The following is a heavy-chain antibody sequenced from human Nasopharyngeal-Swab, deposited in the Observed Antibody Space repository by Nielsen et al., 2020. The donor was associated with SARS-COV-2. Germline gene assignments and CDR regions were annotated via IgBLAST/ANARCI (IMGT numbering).Heavy chain of an antibody. CDR2: IYYSGST. J-gene: IGHJ6*02. CDR3: ARDVLYGSGSLYYYYGMDV. V-gene: IGHV4-31*03. CDR1: GGSISSGGYY. Sequence: LRLSCTVSGGSISSGGYYWSWIRQHPGKGLEWIGYIYYSGSTYYNPSLKSRVTISVDTSKNQFSLKLSSVTAADTAVYYCARDVLYGSGSLYYYYGMDVWGQGTTVTVSS. D-gene: IGHD3-10*01.